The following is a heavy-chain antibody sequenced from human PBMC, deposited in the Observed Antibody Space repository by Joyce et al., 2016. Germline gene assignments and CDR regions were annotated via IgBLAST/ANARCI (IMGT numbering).Heavy chain of an antibody. CDR2: IYYSGST. CDR3: AGDGFLEWVGDDY. V-gene: IGHV4-39*07. J-gene: IGHJ4*02. D-gene: IGHD3-3*01. Sequence: QLQLQESGPGLVKPWETLSLTCTVSGCSISSSSYYWGWIRLPPGMWLVWIGSIYYSGSTDYNPCLKGRVTISADTSKNQFSLKLSSVTAAETAVYNCAGDGFLEWVGDDYWGQGTLVTVSS. CDR1: GCSISSSSYY.